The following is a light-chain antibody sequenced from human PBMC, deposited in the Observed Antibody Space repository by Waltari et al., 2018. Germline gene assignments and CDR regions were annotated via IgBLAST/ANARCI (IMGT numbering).Light chain of an antibody. CDR1: SSDVGAYDY. V-gene: IGLV2-14*03. Sequence: QSALTQPASVSGSPGQSITISCTGTSSDVGAYDYVSWYQQHPGKVPKRMIYDVSDRPSGVSNRFSGSKSGNTASLTISGLQAEDEADYYCSSYTTSSTLVFGTGTKVSVL. J-gene: IGLJ1*01. CDR2: DVS. CDR3: SSYTTSSTLV.